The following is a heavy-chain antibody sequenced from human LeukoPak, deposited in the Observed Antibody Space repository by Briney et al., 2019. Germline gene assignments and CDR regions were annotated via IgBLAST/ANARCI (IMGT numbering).Heavy chain of an antibody. CDR1: GFTFSDYY. CDR2: ISSSGSTI. J-gene: IGHJ4*02. V-gene: IGHV3-11*01. CDR3: ARDSAWFGEPYYFDY. Sequence: GGSLRLSCAASGFTFSDYYMSWIRQALGKGLEWVSYISSSGSTIYYADSVKGRFTISRDNAKNSLYLQMNSLRAEDTAVYYCARDSAWFGEPYYFDYWGQGTLVTVSS. D-gene: IGHD3-10*01.